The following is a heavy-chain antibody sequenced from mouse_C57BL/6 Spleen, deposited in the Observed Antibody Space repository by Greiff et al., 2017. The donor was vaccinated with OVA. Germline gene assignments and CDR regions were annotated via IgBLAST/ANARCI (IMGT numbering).Heavy chain of an antibody. CDR1: GYTFTSYW. CDR3: ARDYALGYAMDY. V-gene: IGHV1-53*01. CDR2: INPSNGGT. Sequence: QVQLQQPGTELVKPGASVKLSCKASGYTFTSYWMHWVKQRPGQGLEWIGIINPSNGGTNYNEKFKSKATLTVDKSSSTAYMQLSSLTSEDATVYYCARDYALGYAMDYWGQGTSVTVSS. J-gene: IGHJ4*01. D-gene: IGHD1-1*01.